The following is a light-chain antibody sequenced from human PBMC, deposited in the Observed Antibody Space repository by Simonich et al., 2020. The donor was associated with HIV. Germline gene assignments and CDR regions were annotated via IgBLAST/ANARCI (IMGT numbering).Light chain of an antibody. CDR3: QQYYSAPRT. CDR1: QSVLYNSNNKNY. J-gene: IGKJ1*01. Sequence: DIVMTQSPDSLAVSRGERATINCKSSQSVLYNSNNKNYLVWYQQKPGQPPKLLIYWASTRESGVPDRCSGSGSGTDFTLTISSLQAEDVAVYYCQQYYSAPRTFGQGTKVEIK. CDR2: WAS. V-gene: IGKV4-1*01.